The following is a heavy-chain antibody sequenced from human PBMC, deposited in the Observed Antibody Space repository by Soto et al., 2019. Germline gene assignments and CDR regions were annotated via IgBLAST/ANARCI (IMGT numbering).Heavy chain of an antibody. CDR2: ISSSSSYI. CDR3: ARDAQGHYDFWSGYPKPSKHIWFDP. Sequence: PGGSLRLSCAASGFTFSSYSMNWVRQAPGKGLEWVSSISSSSSYIYYADSVKGRFTISRDNAKNSLYLQMNSLRAEDTAVYYCARDAQGHYDFWSGYPKPSKHIWFDPWGQGTLVTVSS. V-gene: IGHV3-21*01. J-gene: IGHJ5*02. CDR1: GFTFSSYS. D-gene: IGHD3-3*01.